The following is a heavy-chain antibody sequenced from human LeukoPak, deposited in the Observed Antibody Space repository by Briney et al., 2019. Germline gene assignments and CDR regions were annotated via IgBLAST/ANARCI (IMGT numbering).Heavy chain of an antibody. V-gene: IGHV4-59*01. CDR2: IYYSGST. CDR3: ARSIVGATYDY. J-gene: IGHJ4*02. D-gene: IGHD1-26*01. CDR1: GGSISSYY. Sequence: SETLSLTCTVSGGSISSYYWSWIRQPPGKGLEWIGYIYYSGSTNYNPSLKSRVTISVDTSKNQFSLKLSSVTAADAAVYYCARSIVGATYDYWGQGTLVTVSS.